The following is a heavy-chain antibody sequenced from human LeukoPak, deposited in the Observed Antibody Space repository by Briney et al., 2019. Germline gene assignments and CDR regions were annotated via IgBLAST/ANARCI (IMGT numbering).Heavy chain of an antibody. D-gene: IGHD3-10*01. CDR1: GGSFSGYY. CDR2: IYFSGST. CDR3: ASSIEGSGSYYFDY. Sequence: SETLSLTCAVYGGSFSGYYWGWLRQPPGKGLEWIGSIYFSGSTNYNPSLKSRVTISVDTSKNQFSLRLSSVTASDTAVYYCASSIEGSGSYYFDYWGQGTLVTVSS. V-gene: IGHV4-34*01. J-gene: IGHJ4*02.